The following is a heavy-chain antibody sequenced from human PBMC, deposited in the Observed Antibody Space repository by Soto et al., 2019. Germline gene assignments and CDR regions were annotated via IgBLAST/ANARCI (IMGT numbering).Heavy chain of an antibody. CDR1: GGSISSGDYY. J-gene: IGHJ5*02. Sequence: SETLSLTCTVSGGSISSGDYYWSWIRQPPGKGLEWIGYIYYSGSTYYNPSLKSRVTISVDTSKNQFSLKLSSVTAADTAVYYCARDQVDTGNWFDPWGQGTLVTVSS. CDR3: ARDQVDTGNWFDP. CDR2: IYYSGST. V-gene: IGHV4-30-4*01. D-gene: IGHD5-18*01.